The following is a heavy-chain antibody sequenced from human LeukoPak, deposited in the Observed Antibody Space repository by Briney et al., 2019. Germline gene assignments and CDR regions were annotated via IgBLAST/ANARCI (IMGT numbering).Heavy chain of an antibody. J-gene: IGHJ4*02. CDR2: INHSGST. D-gene: IGHD2-15*01. Sequence: SETLSLTCAVYGGSFSGYYWSWIRQPPGKGLEWIGEINHSGSTNYNPSLKSRVTISVDTSKNQFSLKLSSVTGADTAVYYCARGRGYCSGGSCYLRYFDYWGQGTLVTVSS. CDR1: GGSFSGYY. V-gene: IGHV4-34*01. CDR3: ARGRGYCSGGSCYLRYFDY.